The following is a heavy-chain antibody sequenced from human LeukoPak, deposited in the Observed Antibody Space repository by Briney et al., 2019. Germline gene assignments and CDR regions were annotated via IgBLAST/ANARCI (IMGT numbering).Heavy chain of an antibody. CDR1: DGSISSSSYY. V-gene: IGHV4-39*06. CDR2: IYYSGST. D-gene: IGHD6-19*01. J-gene: IGHJ4*02. CDR3: ARDQGRWLVRTFDY. Sequence: PSETLSLTCTVSDGSISSSSYYWGWIRQPPGKGLEWIGNIYYSGSTYYNPSLKSRVTISVDTSKNQSPLKLSSVPAADTAVYYCARDQGRWLVRTFDYWGQGTLVTVSS.